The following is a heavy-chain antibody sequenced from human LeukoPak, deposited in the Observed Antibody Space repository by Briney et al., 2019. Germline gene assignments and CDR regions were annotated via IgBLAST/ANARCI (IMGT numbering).Heavy chain of an antibody. V-gene: IGHV1-2*02. CDR2: INPNTGGT. J-gene: IGHJ4*02. CDR1: GYSFTGNY. D-gene: IGHD2-8*01. CDR3: ARVGYCSRGVCYYYDY. Sequence: ASVRVSCKASGYSFTGNYMHWVRQAPGQGFEWMGWINPNTGGTNYAQKFKGRVLMTRDTSISTAYLELSSLKSDDTAVYYCARVGYCSRGVCYYYDYWGQGTQVTVSS.